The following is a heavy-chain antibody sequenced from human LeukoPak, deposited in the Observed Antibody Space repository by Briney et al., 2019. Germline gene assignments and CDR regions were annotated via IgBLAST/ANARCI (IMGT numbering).Heavy chain of an antibody. J-gene: IGHJ4*02. V-gene: IGHV1-69*04. D-gene: IGHD3-22*01. CDR1: GGTFSSYA. CDR3: ARGYDSSGYYHSDFDY. CDR2: IIPIFGIA. Sequence: ASVKVSCKAPGGTFSSYAISWVRQAPGQGLEWMGRIIPIFGIANYAQKFQGRVTITADKSTSTAYMELSSLRSEDTAVYYCARGYDSSGYYHSDFDYWGQGTLVTVSS.